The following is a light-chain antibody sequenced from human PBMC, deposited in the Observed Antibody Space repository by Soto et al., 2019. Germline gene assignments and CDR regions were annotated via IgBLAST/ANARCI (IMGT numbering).Light chain of an antibody. Sequence: AIRMTQSPSSFSASTGDRVTITCRASQGISSYLAWYQQKPGKAPKLLIYAASTLQSGVPSRFSSSGSGTDFTLPISCLQSEDFATYYCQQYYSYPLTFGGGTKVEIK. CDR1: QGISSY. CDR2: AAS. V-gene: IGKV1-8*01. CDR3: QQYYSYPLT. J-gene: IGKJ4*01.